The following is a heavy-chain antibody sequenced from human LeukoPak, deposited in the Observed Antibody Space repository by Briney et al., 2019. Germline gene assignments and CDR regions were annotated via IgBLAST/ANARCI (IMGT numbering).Heavy chain of an antibody. J-gene: IGHJ4*02. CDR1: GFTFSSYV. D-gene: IGHD5-24*01. Sequence: GGSLRLSCEASGFTFSSYVMHWVRQAPGKGLEWVALMSSDGSKIYYADSAKGRFTISRDNAKNSVYLQMTSLRAEDTAVYYCTRDQSGSGFNSDYWGQGTLVTVSS. CDR3: TRDQSGSGFNSDY. CDR2: MSSDGSKI. V-gene: IGHV3-30-3*01.